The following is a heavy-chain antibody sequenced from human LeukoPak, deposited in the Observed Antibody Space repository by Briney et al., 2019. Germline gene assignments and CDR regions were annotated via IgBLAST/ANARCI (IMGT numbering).Heavy chain of an antibody. J-gene: IGHJ4*02. Sequence: ASVKVSCKASGGTFSSYAISWVRQAPGQGLELMGRIIPILGIANYAQKFQGRVTITADKSTSTAYMELSSLRSEDTAVYYCARADCSSTSCYHYFDYWGQGTLVIVSS. D-gene: IGHD2-2*01. CDR3: ARADCSSTSCYHYFDY. V-gene: IGHV1-69*04. CDR2: IIPILGIA. CDR1: GGTFSSYA.